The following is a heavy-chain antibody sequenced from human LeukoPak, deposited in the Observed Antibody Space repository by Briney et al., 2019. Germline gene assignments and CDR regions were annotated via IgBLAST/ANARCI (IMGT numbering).Heavy chain of an antibody. J-gene: IGHJ4*02. Sequence: GRSLRLSCAASGFTFDDYAMHWVRQAPGKGLEWVSGISWNSDSTGYADSVKGRFTISRDNAKNSLYLQMNSLRPEDTALYYCAKDWASRWISYYFDSWGQGTLVTVSS. CDR3: AKDWASRWISYYFDS. V-gene: IGHV3-9*01. D-gene: IGHD5-12*01. CDR2: ISWNSDST. CDR1: GFTFDDYA.